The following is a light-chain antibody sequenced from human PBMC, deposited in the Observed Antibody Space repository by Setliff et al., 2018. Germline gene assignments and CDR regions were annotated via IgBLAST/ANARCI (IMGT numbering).Light chain of an antibody. CDR2: TNS. Sequence: QSVLTQPPSASGTPGQRVTISCSGSSSNIGRYTVNWYQQLPGTAPKPLIYTNSQRPSGVPDRFSGSKSGTSGSLAISGLQSEDEADYYCAAWDDSLLGYVFGTGTKVTVL. V-gene: IGLV1-44*01. CDR3: AAWDDSLLGYV. J-gene: IGLJ1*01. CDR1: SSNIGRYT.